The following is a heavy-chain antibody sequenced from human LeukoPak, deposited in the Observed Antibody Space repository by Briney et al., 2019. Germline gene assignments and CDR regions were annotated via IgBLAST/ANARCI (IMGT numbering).Heavy chain of an antibody. Sequence: ASVKVSCKASGYTFTSYYMHWVRQAPGQGLEWMGIINPSGGSTSYAQKFQGRVTMTRDTSTSTVYMELSSLRSEDTAVYYCARGSSSWYGDNWFDPWGQGTLVTVSS. CDR1: GYTFTSYY. V-gene: IGHV1-46*01. CDR2: INPSGGST. J-gene: IGHJ5*02. CDR3: ARGSSSWYGDNWFDP. D-gene: IGHD6-13*01.